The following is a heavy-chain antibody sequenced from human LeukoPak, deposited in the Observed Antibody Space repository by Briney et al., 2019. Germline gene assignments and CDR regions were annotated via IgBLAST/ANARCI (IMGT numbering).Heavy chain of an antibody. J-gene: IGHJ6*03. CDR3: ARDTSYDQYYYYYYYMDV. D-gene: IGHD3-16*01. CDR2: ISSSGSTI. Sequence: PGGSLRPSCAASGFTFSSYEMNWVRQAPGKGLEWVSYISSSGSTIYYADSVKGRFTISRDNAKNSLYLQMNSLRAEDTAVYYCARDTSYDQYYYYYYYMDVWGKGTTVTISS. V-gene: IGHV3-48*03. CDR1: GFTFSSYE.